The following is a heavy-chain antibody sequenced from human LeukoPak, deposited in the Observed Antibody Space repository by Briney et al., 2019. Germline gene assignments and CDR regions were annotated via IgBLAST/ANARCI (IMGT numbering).Heavy chain of an antibody. J-gene: IGHJ4*02. CDR2: IDQDGSEE. V-gene: IGHV3-7*01. CDR3: ARGLEQLVRVYHFDY. D-gene: IGHD6-6*01. CDR1: GFTFSDYW. Sequence: PGGSLRLSCVASGFTFSDYWMSWVRQAPGKGLEWVANIDQDGSEEYFVASVRGRFTISRDNAKNSLYLQMNSLRAEDTAVYYCARGLEQLVRVYHFDYWGQGTLVTVSS.